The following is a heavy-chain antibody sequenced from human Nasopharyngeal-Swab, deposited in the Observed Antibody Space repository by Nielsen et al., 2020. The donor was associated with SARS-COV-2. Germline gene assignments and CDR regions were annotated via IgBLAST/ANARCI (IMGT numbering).Heavy chain of an antibody. V-gene: IGHV1-3*04. Sequence: WGRQAPGQRLEWMGWINTGNGNTKYSQRFQARVTITRDTSANTAYTELSSLRSEDTAVYYCARRLLSSTYYYYYALDVWGQGTTVTVSS. CDR2: INTGNGNT. D-gene: IGHD2/OR15-2a*01. J-gene: IGHJ6*02. CDR3: ARRLLSSTYYYYYALDV.